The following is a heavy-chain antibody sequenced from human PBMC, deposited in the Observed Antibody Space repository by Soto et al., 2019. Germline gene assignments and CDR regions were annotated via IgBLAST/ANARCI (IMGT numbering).Heavy chain of an antibody. CDR2: IWYDGSNK. CDR3: ARDLHRELLWFETDFDY. V-gene: IGHV3-33*01. CDR1: GFTFSSYG. D-gene: IGHD3-10*01. Sequence: GGSLRVSCAASGFTFSSYGMHWGRQAPCKGLEWVAVIWYDGSNKYYADSVKGRFTISRDNSKNTLYLQMNSLRAEDTAVYYCARDLHRELLWFETDFDYWGQGTLVTVSS. J-gene: IGHJ4*02.